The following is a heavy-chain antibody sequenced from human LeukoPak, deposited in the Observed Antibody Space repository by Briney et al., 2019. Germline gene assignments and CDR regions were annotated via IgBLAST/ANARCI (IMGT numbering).Heavy chain of an antibody. CDR1: GFTFRSYG. CDR2: ISGSGGST. Sequence: SGGTLRLSCAASGFTFRSYGMSWVRQAPGKGLEWVSSISGSGGSTYFADSVKGRFTISRDNAKNSLYLQMNSLRAEDTALYHCARDLSSGWTDPFDYWGQGTLVTVSS. CDR3: ARDLSSGWTDPFDY. J-gene: IGHJ4*02. V-gene: IGHV3-23*01. D-gene: IGHD6-19*01.